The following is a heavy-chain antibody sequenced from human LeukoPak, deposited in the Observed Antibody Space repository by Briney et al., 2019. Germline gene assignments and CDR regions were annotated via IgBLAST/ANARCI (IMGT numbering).Heavy chain of an antibody. CDR1: GFTFDDYA. Sequence: PGRSLRLSCAASGFTFDDYAMHWVRQAPGKGLEWVSSISWKSDSIGYADSVKGRFTISRDNAKNSLHLQMNSLRAEDTALYYCARSVELFRGYFDYWGQGTPVTVSS. CDR2: ISWKSDSI. V-gene: IGHV3-9*01. J-gene: IGHJ4*02. CDR3: ARSVELFRGYFDY. D-gene: IGHD3-10*01.